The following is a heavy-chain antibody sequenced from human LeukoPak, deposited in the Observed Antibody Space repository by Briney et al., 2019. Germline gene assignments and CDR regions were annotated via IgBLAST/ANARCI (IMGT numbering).Heavy chain of an antibody. D-gene: IGHD2-8*02. CDR2: ISYDGSNK. Sequence: RSLRLSCAASGFTFSSYGMHWVRQAPGKGLEWVAVISYDGSNKYYADSVKGRFTISRDNSKNTLYLQMNSLRAEDTAVYYCSAWSRSYYFDYWGQGTLVTVSS. V-gene: IGHV3-30*03. J-gene: IGHJ4*02. CDR3: SAWSRSYYFDY. CDR1: GFTFSSYG.